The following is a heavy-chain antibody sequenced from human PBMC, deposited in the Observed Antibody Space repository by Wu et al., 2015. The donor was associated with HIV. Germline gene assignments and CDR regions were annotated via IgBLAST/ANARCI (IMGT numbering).Heavy chain of an antibody. CDR1: GYTFTDYY. CDR3: ARDWQFLVIFDDYYIDA. V-gene: IGHV1-2*02. CDR2: INPETGDT. Sequence: QVQLVQSGSEVKKSGASVSVSCKTSGYTFTDYYLHWVRQAPGQGLQWMGWINPETGDTNYARAFRGRITMTRDTSINTAYMILTGLRSNDTAVYFCARDWQFLVIFDDYYIDAWGKGTTVIVSS. D-gene: IGHD3-9*01. J-gene: IGHJ6*03.